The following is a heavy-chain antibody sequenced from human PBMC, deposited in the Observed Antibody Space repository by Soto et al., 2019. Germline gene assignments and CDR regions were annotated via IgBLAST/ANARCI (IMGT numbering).Heavy chain of an antibody. V-gene: IGHV4-31*03. CDR1: GGSISSGGYY. Sequence: PSETLSLTCTVSGGSISSGGYYWNWIRQHPGKGLEWIGYIYYSGSTYYNPSLKSRVTISVDTSKNQFSLKLSSVTAADTAVYYCASYYYDSSGYSSQVEYFDYWGQGTLVTVSS. J-gene: IGHJ4*02. CDR2: IYYSGST. CDR3: ASYYYDSSGYSSQVEYFDY. D-gene: IGHD3-22*01.